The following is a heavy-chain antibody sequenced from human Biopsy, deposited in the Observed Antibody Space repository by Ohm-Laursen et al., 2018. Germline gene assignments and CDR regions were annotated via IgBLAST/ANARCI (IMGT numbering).Heavy chain of an antibody. CDR2: VYYSGTT. D-gene: IGHD2/OR15-2a*01. J-gene: IGHJ6*02. V-gene: IGHV4-61*01. CDR1: GGSISSGFYY. CDR3: ARATNSTGWPYYYFYGMGV. Sequence: SETLSLTCTASGGSISSGFYYWGWIRQPPGKGLEWIGHVYYSGTTNYNPSLKSRVTISVDTSKNQFSLRLNSVTAADTAVYYCARATNSTGWPYYYFYGMGVWGQGTTVTVSS.